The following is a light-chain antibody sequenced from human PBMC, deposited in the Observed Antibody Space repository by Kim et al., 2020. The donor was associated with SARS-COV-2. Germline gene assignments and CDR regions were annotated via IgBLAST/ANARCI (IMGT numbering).Light chain of an antibody. CDR2: GKN. J-gene: IGLJ2*01. V-gene: IGLV3-19*01. Sequence: SSELTQDPAVSVAVGQTGRITCKGDSLRSYYASWYQQKPGQAPVLVIYGKNNRPSGIPDRFSGSSSGNTASLTITGAQAEDEADYYCNSRERSSNDVVLG. CDR3: NSRERSSNDVV. CDR1: SLRSYY.